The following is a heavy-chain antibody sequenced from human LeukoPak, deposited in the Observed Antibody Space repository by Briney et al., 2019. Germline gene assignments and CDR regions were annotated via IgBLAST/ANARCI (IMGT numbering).Heavy chain of an antibody. CDR2: IYPGDSDT. CDR1: GYSFTSYW. Sequence: GESLKISWKGSGYSFTSYWIGWVRPMPGKGLEWMGIIYPGDSDTRYSPSFQGQVTISADKSISTAYLQWSSLKASDTAMYYCARQSLYNWNPPDYWGQGTLVTVSS. CDR3: ARQSLYNWNPPDY. V-gene: IGHV5-51*01. J-gene: IGHJ4*02. D-gene: IGHD1-20*01.